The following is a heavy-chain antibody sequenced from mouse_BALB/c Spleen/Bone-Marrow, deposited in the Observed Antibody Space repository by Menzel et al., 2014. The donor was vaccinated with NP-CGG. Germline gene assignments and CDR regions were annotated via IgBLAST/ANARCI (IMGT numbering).Heavy chain of an antibody. Sequence: VQLQQSGPELVEPGASVKISCKASGYAFSSSWMNWVKQRPGQGLEWIGRIYPGDGDTNYNGKFKGKATLTADKSSSTAYMQLSSLTSVDSAVYFCARGGNYRFDYWGQGTTLTVSS. CDR3: ARGGNYRFDY. D-gene: IGHD2-1*01. V-gene: IGHV1-82*01. CDR2: IYPGDGDT. J-gene: IGHJ2*01. CDR1: GYAFSSSW.